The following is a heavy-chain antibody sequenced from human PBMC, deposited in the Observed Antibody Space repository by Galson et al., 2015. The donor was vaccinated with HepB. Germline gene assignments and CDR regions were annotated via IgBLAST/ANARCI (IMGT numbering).Heavy chain of an antibody. V-gene: IGHV4-31*02. D-gene: IGHD6-13*01. CDR3: ARVLSAAAGPGYFDY. Sequence: TLSLTWTVSGGSISSGGYYWSWIRQHPGKGLEWIGYIYYSGSTYYNPSLKSRVTISVDTSKNQFSLKLSSVTAADTAVYYCARVLSAAAGPGYFDYWGQGTLVTVSS. J-gene: IGHJ4*02. CDR2: IYYSGST. CDR1: GGSISSGGYY.